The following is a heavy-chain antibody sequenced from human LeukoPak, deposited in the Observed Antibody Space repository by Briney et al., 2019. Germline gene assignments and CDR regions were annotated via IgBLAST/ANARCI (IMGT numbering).Heavy chain of an antibody. CDR1: GGSFSGYY. Sequence: PSETLSLTCTVYGGSFSGYYWSRIRQPPGKGLEWIGEINHSGSTNYNPSLKSRVTISVDTSKNQFSLKLSSVTAADTAVYYCARASKDYYDSSGSPLDIWGQGTMVTVSS. CDR3: ARASKDYYDSSGSPLDI. D-gene: IGHD3-22*01. V-gene: IGHV4-34*01. J-gene: IGHJ3*02. CDR2: INHSGST.